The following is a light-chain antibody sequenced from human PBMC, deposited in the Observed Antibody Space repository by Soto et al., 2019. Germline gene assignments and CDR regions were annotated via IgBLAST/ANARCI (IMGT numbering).Light chain of an antibody. CDR1: STNIGSSY. CDR2: NNN. Sequence: QSVLTQPPSVSGAPGQTVSISCTGTSTNIGSSYVFWFQHLPGTAPKLLMYNNNQRPSGVPDRVSASKSGTSASLAISGLRSEDEADYYCAAWDDRVSGYVFGTGTKVTVL. V-gene: IGLV1-47*02. CDR3: AAWDDRVSGYV. J-gene: IGLJ1*01.